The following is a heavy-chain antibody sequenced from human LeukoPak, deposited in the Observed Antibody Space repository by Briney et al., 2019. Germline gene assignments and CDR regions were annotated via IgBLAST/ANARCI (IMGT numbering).Heavy chain of an antibody. CDR3: ARAPEIWFGEPSDAFDI. D-gene: IGHD3-10*01. Sequence: SETLSLTCAVYGGSFSGYYWSWIRQPPGKGLEWIGRVSHTGSTDYNPSLRSRVIVSVDTSKNQFSLKLSSVTAADTAVYYCARAPEIWFGEPSDAFDIWGQGTMVTVSS. CDR2: VSHTGST. CDR1: GGSFSGYY. J-gene: IGHJ3*02. V-gene: IGHV4-34*01.